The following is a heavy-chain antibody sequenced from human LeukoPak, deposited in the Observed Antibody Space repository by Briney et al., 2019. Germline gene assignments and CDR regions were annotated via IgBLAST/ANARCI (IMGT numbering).Heavy chain of an antibody. CDR1: GYTFTSYG. J-gene: IGHJ4*02. V-gene: IGHV1-18*01. CDR2: ISAYNGNT. CDR3: ARAKTRDYDFWSGSRSHRGFDY. Sequence: ASVKVSCKASGYTFTSYGISWVRQAPGQGLEWMGWISAYNGNTNYAQKFQGRVTITTDESTSTAYMELSSLRSEDTAVYYCARAKTRDYDFWSGSRSHRGFDYWGQGALVTVSS. D-gene: IGHD3-3*01.